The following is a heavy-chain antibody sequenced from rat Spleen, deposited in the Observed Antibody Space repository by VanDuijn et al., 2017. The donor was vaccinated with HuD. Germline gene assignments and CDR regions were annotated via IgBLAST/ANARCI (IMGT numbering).Heavy chain of an antibody. Sequence: EVQLQESGPGLVKPSQSLSLTCSVTGYSITNSYRWNWIRKLPGNKLDWMGYINSAGSTVYNPSLKSRISITRDTSKNQFFLQVNSVTAEDTATYYCARSEGVHYNLPCADWGQGTLVTVSS. CDR1: GYSITNSYR. J-gene: IGHJ3*01. CDR3: ARSEGVHYNLPCAD. V-gene: IGHV3-3*01. CDR2: INSAGST. D-gene: IGHD3-2*01.